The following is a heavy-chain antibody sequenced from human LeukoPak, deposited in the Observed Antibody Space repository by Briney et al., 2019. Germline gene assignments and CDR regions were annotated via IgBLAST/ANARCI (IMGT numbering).Heavy chain of an antibody. D-gene: IGHD5-24*01. CDR1: GGSFSGYY. CDR3: ARGIRDGSIYYYYYYMDV. V-gene: IGHV4-34*01. Sequence: SETLSLTCAVYGGSFSGYYWSWIRQPPGKGLEWIGEINHSGSTNYNPSLKSRVTISVDTSKNQFSLKLSSVTAADTAVYYCARGIRDGSIYYYYYYMDVWGKGTTVTVSS. J-gene: IGHJ6*03. CDR2: INHSGST.